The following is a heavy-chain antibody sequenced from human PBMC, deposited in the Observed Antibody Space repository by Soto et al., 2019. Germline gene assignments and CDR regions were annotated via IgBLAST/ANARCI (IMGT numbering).Heavy chain of an antibody. Sequence: PSETLSLTCTVSGGSISGYYWNWIRQPPGKGLEWIGFIHYSGSTNYNPSLKRRVTISVDTSKNQFSLKLSSVTAADTAVYYCARDYGGNSLFYFDYWGQGTLVTVSS. D-gene: IGHD4-17*01. J-gene: IGHJ4*02. CDR3: ARDYGGNSLFYFDY. V-gene: IGHV4-59*01. CDR1: GGSISGYY. CDR2: IHYSGST.